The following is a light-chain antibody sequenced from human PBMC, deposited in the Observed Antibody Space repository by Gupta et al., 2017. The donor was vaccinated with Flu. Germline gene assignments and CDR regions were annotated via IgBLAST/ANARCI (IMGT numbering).Light chain of an antibody. CDR3: QQYDGAPRT. CDR2: DVS. J-gene: IGKJ1*01. V-gene: IGKV3-20*01. Sequence: GSLSLSPEERATLSCRGSQTINSIYVAWYQQKAGQAPRLLIYDVSNRAIGIPERLSGSGSGTDFTLTISRVESEDSAVYYCQQYDGAPRTFGQGTKVEIK. CDR1: QTINSIY.